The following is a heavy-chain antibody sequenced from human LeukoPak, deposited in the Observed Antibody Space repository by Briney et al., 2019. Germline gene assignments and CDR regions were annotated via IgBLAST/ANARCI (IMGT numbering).Heavy chain of an antibody. V-gene: IGHV3-7*02. CDR2: IKHDGSEK. CDR3: ARGQQLAGTAFDY. D-gene: IGHD6-13*01. J-gene: IGHJ4*02. Sequence: GSLKLPLAASGFPFNTHLMIRVPQAPGKRLGWVANIKHDGSEKFYVDSVKGRFTISRDSSKNTVYLQMNSLRDEDTAVYYCARGQQLAGTAFDYWGQGTLVTVSS. CDR1: GFPFNTHL.